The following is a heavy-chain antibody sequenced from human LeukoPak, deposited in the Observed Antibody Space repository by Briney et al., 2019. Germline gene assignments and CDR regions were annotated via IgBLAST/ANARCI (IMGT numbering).Heavy chain of an antibody. CDR1: GFTSSSYE. J-gene: IGHJ3*02. V-gene: IGHV3-48*03. CDR3: AKSMSIAVAGINDDFDI. D-gene: IGHD6-19*01. CDR2: ISSSGSTI. Sequence: GGTLRLSCAVSGFTSSSYEMNWVRQAPGKGREWVSYISSSGSTIYYADSVKGRFTISRDNAKNSLYLQMNSLRAEDIALYYCAKSMSIAVAGINDDFDIWGQGTMVTVSS.